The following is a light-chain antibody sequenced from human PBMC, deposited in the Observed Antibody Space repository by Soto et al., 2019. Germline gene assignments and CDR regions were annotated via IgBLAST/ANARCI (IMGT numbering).Light chain of an antibody. CDR3: SSYTSSTTLV. CDR2: DVS. V-gene: IGLV2-14*01. Sequence: QSVLTQPASVSGSPGQSITISCTGTSSDVGGYNYVSWYQQPPGKAPKLMIYDVSNRPSGVSNRFSGSKSGNTASLTISGLQAEDEADYSCSSYTSSTTLVFGTGTKVTVL. CDR1: SSDVGGYNY. J-gene: IGLJ1*01.